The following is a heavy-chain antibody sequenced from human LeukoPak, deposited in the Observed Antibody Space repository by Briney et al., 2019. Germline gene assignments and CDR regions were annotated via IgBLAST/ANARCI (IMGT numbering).Heavy chain of an antibody. CDR2: IIPIFGTA. D-gene: IGHD5-24*01. V-gene: IGHV1-69*01. CDR3: ASAGGLQFRYYYYMDV. CDR1: GGTFSSYA. Sequence: GSSVKVSCKASGGTFSSYAISWVRQAPGQGLEWMGGIIPIFGTANYAQKFQGRVTITADESTSTAYMELSSLRSEDTAVYYCASAGGLQFRYYYYMDVWGKGTTVTISS. J-gene: IGHJ6*03.